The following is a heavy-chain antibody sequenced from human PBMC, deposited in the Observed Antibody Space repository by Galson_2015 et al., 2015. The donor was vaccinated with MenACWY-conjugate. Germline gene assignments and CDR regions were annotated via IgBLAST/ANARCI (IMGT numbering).Heavy chain of an antibody. CDR2: IYSGGST. Sequence: SLRLSCAASGFTVSSNYMSWVRQAPGKGLEWVSVIYSGGSTYYADSVKGRFTISRDNSKNTLYLQMNSLRAEDTAVYYCASMGGIAAAGTLGEGDYWGQGTLVTVSS. V-gene: IGHV3-66*02. J-gene: IGHJ4*02. CDR3: ASMGGIAAAGTLGEGDY. CDR1: GFTVSSNY. D-gene: IGHD6-13*01.